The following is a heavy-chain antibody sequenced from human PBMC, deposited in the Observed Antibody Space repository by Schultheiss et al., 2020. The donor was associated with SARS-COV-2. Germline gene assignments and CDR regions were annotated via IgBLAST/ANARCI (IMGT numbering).Heavy chain of an antibody. CDR3: ARVPYSSSSVLWFDP. V-gene: IGHV4-59*12. CDR1: GGSISSYY. CDR2: IYYSGST. J-gene: IGHJ5*02. D-gene: IGHD6-6*01. Sequence: GSLRLSCTVSGGSISSYYYNWIRQPPGKGLEWIGYIYYSGSTYYNPSLKSRVTISVDTSKNQFSLKLSSVTAADTAVYYCARVPYSSSSVLWFDPWGQGTLVTVSS.